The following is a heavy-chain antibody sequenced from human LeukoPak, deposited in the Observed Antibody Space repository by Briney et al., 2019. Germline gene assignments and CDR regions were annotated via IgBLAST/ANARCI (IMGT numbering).Heavy chain of an antibody. J-gene: IGHJ4*02. D-gene: IGHD2-8*02. V-gene: IGHV3-53*01. Sequence: PGGSLRLSCAASGFSVSTNYMSWVRQPPGEGMEWVSVIYSSGGTYYADSVRGRFTISRDNSRNTVYLQMHSLRVEDTAIYYCARDMSGPPLFYYWGQGTLVTVSS. CDR2: IYSSGGT. CDR3: ARDMSGPPLFYY. CDR1: GFSVSTNY.